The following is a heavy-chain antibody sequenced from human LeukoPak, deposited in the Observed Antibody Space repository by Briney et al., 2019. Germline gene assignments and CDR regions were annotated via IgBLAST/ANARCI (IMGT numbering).Heavy chain of an antibody. Sequence: GGSLGLSCAASGFTFSSYSMNWVRQAPGKGLEWVSSISSSSSYIYYADSVKGRFTISRDNAKNSLYLQMNSLRAEDTAVYYCARDLARRLGYCSSTSCPRAPRNYYGMDVWGQGTTVTVSS. CDR2: ISSSSSYI. CDR1: GFTFSSYS. V-gene: IGHV3-21*01. J-gene: IGHJ6*02. D-gene: IGHD2-2*01. CDR3: ARDLARRLGYCSSTSCPRAPRNYYGMDV.